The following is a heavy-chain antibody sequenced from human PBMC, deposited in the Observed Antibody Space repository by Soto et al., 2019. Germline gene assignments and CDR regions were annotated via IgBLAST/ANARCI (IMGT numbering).Heavy chain of an antibody. Sequence: QLQLQESGSGLVKPSQTLSLTCAVSGGSISSGGYSWSWIRQPPGKGLEWIGYIYHSGSTYYNPSLKEPGPISGDRSKNQFPLEPSFGAAADTAVYYCARGGGGYDSSGYYSYWGQGTLVTVSS. D-gene: IGHD3-22*01. CDR2: IYHSGST. CDR1: GGSISSGGYS. J-gene: IGHJ4*02. V-gene: IGHV4-30-2*01. CDR3: ARGGGGYDSSGYYSY.